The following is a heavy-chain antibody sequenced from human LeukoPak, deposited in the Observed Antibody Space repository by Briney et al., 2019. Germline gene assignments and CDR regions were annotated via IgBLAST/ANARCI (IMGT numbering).Heavy chain of an antibody. Sequence: PSETLSLTCAVYGGSFSGYYWSWIRQPPGKGLEWIGEINHSGSTNYNPSLKSRVTISVDTSKNQFSLKLSSVTAADTAVYYCARGPRFWGNWFDPWGQGTLVTVSS. CDR3: ARGPRFWGNWFDP. D-gene: IGHD7-27*01. V-gene: IGHV4-34*01. CDR2: INHSGST. CDR1: GGSFSGYY. J-gene: IGHJ5*02.